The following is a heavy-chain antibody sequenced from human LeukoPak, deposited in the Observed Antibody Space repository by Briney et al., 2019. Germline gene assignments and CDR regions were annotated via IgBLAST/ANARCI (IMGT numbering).Heavy chain of an antibody. CDR3: ASQSGYSSGWYDY. CDR2: SGST. V-gene: IGHV4-59*01. D-gene: IGHD6-19*01. CDR1: GGSMSSYY. Sequence: SETLSLTCTVFGGSMSSYYWSWIRQPPGKGLEWIGYSGSTNYNPSLKSRVIISVDTSKKQFSLNLSSVTAADTAVYYCASQSGYSSGWYDYWGQGTLVTVSS. J-gene: IGHJ4*02.